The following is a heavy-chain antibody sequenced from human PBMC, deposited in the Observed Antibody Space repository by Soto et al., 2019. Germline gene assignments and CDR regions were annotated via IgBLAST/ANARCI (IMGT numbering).Heavy chain of an antibody. V-gene: IGHV4-34*01. CDR3: ARVPIVVVVAASYFDP. CDR1: GGSFSGYY. Sequence: SETLSLTCAVYGGSFSGYYWSWIRQPPGKGLEWIGEINHSGSTNYNPSLKSRVTISVDTSKNQFSLKLSSVTAADTAVYYCARVPIVVVVAASYFDPWGQGTLVTV. J-gene: IGHJ5*02. D-gene: IGHD2-15*01. CDR2: INHSGST.